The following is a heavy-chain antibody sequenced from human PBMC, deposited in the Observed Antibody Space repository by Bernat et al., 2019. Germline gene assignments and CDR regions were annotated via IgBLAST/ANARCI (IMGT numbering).Heavy chain of an antibody. CDR1: RFTFSSYG. CDR2: IWYDGSNK. CDR3: GRTYSGRDLFSKYYYYGVDV. Sequence: QVQLVESGGGVVQPGRSLRLSCAASRFTFSSYGMHWVRQAPGKGLEWVAVIWYDGSNKYYADSRKARFTISRDNSKNTIYLQMNSLRAEDTAVYYCGRTYSGRDLFSKYYYYGVDVWGQGTTVTVSS. D-gene: IGHD1-26*01. V-gene: IGHV3-33*01. J-gene: IGHJ6*02.